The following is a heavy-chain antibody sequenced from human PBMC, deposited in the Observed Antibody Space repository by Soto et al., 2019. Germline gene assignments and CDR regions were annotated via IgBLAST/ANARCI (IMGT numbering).Heavy chain of an antibody. CDR1: GFTFSNYG. D-gene: IGHD6-13*01. J-gene: IGHJ6*02. Sequence: PGGSLRLSCAASGFTFSNYGMHWVRQAPGKGLEWVAVIWYDGGREASAGSVKGRFTISRDNSKNTLYLQMNSLRAEDTAVFYCAKDSLRLRQQCYGMDVWGQGTTVTVSS. CDR3: AKDSLRLRQQCYGMDV. V-gene: IGHV3-33*06. CDR2: IWYDGGRE.